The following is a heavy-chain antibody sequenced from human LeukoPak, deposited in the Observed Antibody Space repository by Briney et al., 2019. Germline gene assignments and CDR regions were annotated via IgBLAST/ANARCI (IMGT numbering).Heavy chain of an antibody. Sequence: SETLSLTCTVSGGSISSYYWSWIRQPPGKGLEWIGYIYYSGSTNYNPSLKSRVTISVDTSKNQFSLKLSSVTAADTAVYYCARDRIAEAGTGYYYGMDVWGQGTTVTVSS. CDR3: ARDRIAEAGTGYYYGMDV. V-gene: IGHV4-59*01. CDR2: IYYSGST. CDR1: GGSISSYY. D-gene: IGHD6-19*01. J-gene: IGHJ6*02.